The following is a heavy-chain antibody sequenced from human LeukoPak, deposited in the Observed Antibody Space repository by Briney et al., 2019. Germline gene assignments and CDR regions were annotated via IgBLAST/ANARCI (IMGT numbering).Heavy chain of an antibody. J-gene: IGHJ4*02. CDR2: MNPNSGNT. V-gene: IGHV1-8*01. Sequence: ASVKVSCKASGYTFTSYDINWVRQATGQGLEWMGWMNPNSGNTGYAQKFQGRVTMTRNTSISTAYMELSSLRSEDTAVYYCARGLRGYYSGGSCYNPDYWGQGTLVTVSS. D-gene: IGHD2-15*01. CDR1: GYTFTSYD. CDR3: ARGLRGYYSGGSCYNPDY.